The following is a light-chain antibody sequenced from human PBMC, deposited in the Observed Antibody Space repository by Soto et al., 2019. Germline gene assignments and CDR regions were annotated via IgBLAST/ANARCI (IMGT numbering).Light chain of an antibody. V-gene: IGKV3-11*01. CDR2: DAS. CDR1: QSISSS. J-gene: IGKJ3*01. CDR3: QQRSNWLFT. Sequence: EIVLTQSPATPSLSPGERATLSCRASQSISSSLAWYQQKPGQAPRLLIYDASNRATGIPARFSGSGSGTDFTLTISSLEPEDFAVYYCQQRSNWLFTFGPGTKVDIK.